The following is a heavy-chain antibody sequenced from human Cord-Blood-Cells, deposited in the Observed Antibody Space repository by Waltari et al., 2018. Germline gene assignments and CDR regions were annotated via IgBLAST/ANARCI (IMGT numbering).Heavy chain of an antibody. D-gene: IGHD3-3*01. CDR1: GYTFTGYY. V-gene: IGHV1-2*04. CDR3: ARGAGLEWLLYYFDY. J-gene: IGHJ4*02. CDR2: INPNSGGT. Sequence: QVQLVQSGAEVKKPGASVKVSCKASGYTFTGYYMPRVRQAPGQGLEWMGWINPNSGGTNYAQKFQGWVTMTRDTSISTAYMELSRLRSDDTAVYYCARGAGLEWLLYYFDYWGQGTLVTVSS.